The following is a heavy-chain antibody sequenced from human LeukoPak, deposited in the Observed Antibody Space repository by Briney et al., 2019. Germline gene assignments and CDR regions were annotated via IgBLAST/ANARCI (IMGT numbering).Heavy chain of an antibody. CDR3: ARERPSYDSSGLTLFDY. J-gene: IGHJ4*02. Sequence: ASVKVSCKAPGYTFTSYGISWVRQAPGQGLEWMGWISAYNGNTNYAQKLQGRVTMTTDTSTSTAYMELRSLRSDDTAVYYCARERPSYDSSGLTLFDYWGQGTLVTVSS. V-gene: IGHV1-18*01. CDR2: ISAYNGNT. D-gene: IGHD3-22*01. CDR1: GYTFTSYG.